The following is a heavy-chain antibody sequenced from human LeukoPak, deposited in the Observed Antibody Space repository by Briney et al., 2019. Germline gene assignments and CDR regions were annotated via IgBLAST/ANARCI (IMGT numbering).Heavy chain of an antibody. J-gene: IGHJ6*02. CDR2: ISYDGSNK. Sequence: GGSLRLSCAASGFTFSTSTMHWVRQAPGKGLEWVAVISYDGSNKFYADSVKGRFAISRDNSKNTLYLQMNSLRGYDSAVYYCARPLSNGYFHDSGGYYPYAMDVWGQGTPVTVSS. CDR1: GFTFSTST. V-gene: IGHV3-30*09. D-gene: IGHD3-22*01. CDR3: ARPLSNGYFHDSGGYYPYAMDV.